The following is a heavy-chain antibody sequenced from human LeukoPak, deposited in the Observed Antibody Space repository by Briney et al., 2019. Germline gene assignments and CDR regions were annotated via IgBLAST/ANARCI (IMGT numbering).Heavy chain of an antibody. V-gene: IGHV3-74*01. CDR2: INGDGGST. CDR1: GFTFSNYW. CDR3: ARGPSRYYDPSGAHFDY. Sequence: PGGSLRLSCAASGFTFSNYWMHWVRHAPGKGLVWVSRINGDGGSTTYADSVKGRFTFSRDNAKSTLYLQMNTLRVEDTAVYYCARGPSRYYDPSGAHFDYWGQGTLVSVSS. J-gene: IGHJ4*02. D-gene: IGHD3-3*01.